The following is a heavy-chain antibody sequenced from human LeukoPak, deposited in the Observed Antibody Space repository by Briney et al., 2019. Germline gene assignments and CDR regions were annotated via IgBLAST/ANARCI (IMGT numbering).Heavy chain of an antibody. CDR1: GYTFTGYY. V-gene: IGHV1-2*02. J-gene: IGHJ3*02. D-gene: IGHD3-22*01. Sequence: ASVTVSCKASGYTFTGYYMHWVRQAPGQGLEWMGWINPNSGGTNYAQKFQGRVTMTRDTSISTAYMELSRPRSDDTAVYYCARSSPTYYYDSSGYAFDIWGQGTMVTVSS. CDR2: INPNSGGT. CDR3: ARSSPTYYYDSSGYAFDI.